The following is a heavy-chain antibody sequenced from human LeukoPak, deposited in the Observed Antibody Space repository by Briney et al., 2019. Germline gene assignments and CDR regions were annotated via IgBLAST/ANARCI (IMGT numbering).Heavy chain of an antibody. V-gene: IGHV1-8*01. Sequence: ASVKVSCKASGYTFTSYDINWLRQATGQGLEWMGWMNPNSGNTGYAQKFRGRVTMTRNTSISTAYMELSSLRSEDTAVYYCARAGRHYVWGSYRPSIDYWGQGTLVTVSS. CDR2: MNPNSGNT. D-gene: IGHD3-16*02. J-gene: IGHJ4*02. CDR3: ARAGRHYVWGSYRPSIDY. CDR1: GYTFTSYD.